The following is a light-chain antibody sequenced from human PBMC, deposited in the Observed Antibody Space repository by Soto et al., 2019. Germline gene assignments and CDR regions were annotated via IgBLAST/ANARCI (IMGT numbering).Light chain of an antibody. J-gene: IGLJ1*01. CDR3: SSYTSSSTYV. CDR1: SSDVGGYNY. Sequence: LTQPASVSGSPGQSITISCTGTSSDVGGYNYVSWYQQHPGKAPKLMIYEVSNRPIGVSNRFSGSKSGNTASLTISGLQAEDEADYYCSSYTSSSTYVFGTGTKVTVL. V-gene: IGLV2-14*01. CDR2: EVS.